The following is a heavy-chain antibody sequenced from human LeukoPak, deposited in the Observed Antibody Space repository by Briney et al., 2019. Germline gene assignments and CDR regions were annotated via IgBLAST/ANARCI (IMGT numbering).Heavy chain of an antibody. CDR1: GLTFSSYW. D-gene: IGHD1-26*01. Sequence: GGSLRLSCAASGLTFSSYWMHWVRQAPGKGLVWVSRINSDGSTTTYADSVKGRFTISRDNAKNTLYLQMNSLRAEDTAIYYCARDPYNGNYGDSYYYYMDVWGKGTTVTISS. CDR2: INSDGSTT. V-gene: IGHV3-74*01. CDR3: ARDPYNGNYGDSYYYYMDV. J-gene: IGHJ6*03.